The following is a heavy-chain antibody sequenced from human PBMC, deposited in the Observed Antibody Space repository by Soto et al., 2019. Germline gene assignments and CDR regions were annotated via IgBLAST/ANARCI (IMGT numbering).Heavy chain of an antibody. J-gene: IGHJ5*02. D-gene: IGHD2-15*01. Sequence: PSETLSLTCTVSGGSISSGDYYWSWIRQPPGKGLEWIGYIYYGGSTYYNPSLKSRVTISVDTSKNQFSLKLSSVTAADTAVYYCARGGYCSGGSCYRPWGQGTLVTVSS. CDR2: IYYGGST. CDR1: GGSISSGDYY. CDR3: ARGGYCSGGSCYRP. V-gene: IGHV4-30-4*01.